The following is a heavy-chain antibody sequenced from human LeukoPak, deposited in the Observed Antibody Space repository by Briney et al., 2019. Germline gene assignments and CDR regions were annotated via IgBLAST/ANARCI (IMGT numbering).Heavy chain of an antibody. J-gene: IGHJ4*02. Sequence: ASVKVSCKASGYTFRSYEINWVRQAPGQGLEWVGWVHPNSGKTGYAQKFQGRVTMTRDTSTETAFMELSSLKFDDTAIFYCPRGHYGGNRYFDIWGQGTLVTVSS. D-gene: IGHD4-23*01. CDR2: VHPNSGKT. CDR3: PRGHYGGNRYFDI. V-gene: IGHV1-8*01. CDR1: GYTFRSYE.